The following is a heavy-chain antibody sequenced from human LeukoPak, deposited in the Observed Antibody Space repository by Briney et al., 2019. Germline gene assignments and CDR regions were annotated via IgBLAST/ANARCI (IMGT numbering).Heavy chain of an antibody. V-gene: IGHV3-74*01. CDR3: ARGTDIVVVPATLNMDV. Sequence: GGSLRLSCAVSGFTFSSRWMHWVRQAPGKGLVWVALIKNDGSTTNYADSVKGRFTASRDNSKNTLYLQMNSLRAEDTAVYYCARGTDIVVVPATLNMDVWGKGTTVTVSS. D-gene: IGHD2-2*01. J-gene: IGHJ6*03. CDR1: GFTFSSRW. CDR2: IKNDGSTT.